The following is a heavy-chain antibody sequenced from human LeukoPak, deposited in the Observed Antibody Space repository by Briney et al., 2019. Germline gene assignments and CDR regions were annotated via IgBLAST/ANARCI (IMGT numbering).Heavy chain of an antibody. CDR2: IYTSGST. J-gene: IGHJ3*02. D-gene: IGHD2-2*01. CDR3: ARGIRTSLPHGAFDI. Sequence: SQTLSLTCTVSGGSISSGSYFWSWIRQPAGKGLEWIGRIYTSGSTNYNPSLKSRVTISVDTSKNQFSLKLSSVTAADTAVYYCARGIRTSLPHGAFDIWGQGTMVTVSS. CDR1: GGSISSGSYF. V-gene: IGHV4-61*02.